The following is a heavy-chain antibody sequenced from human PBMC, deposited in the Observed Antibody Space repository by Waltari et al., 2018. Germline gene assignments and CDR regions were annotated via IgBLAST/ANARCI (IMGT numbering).Heavy chain of an antibody. V-gene: IGHV1-46*01. CDR3: ASSSVSDLFDY. CDR2: INPSGGST. CDR1: GYTFTSYY. D-gene: IGHD6-19*01. J-gene: IGHJ4*02. Sequence: QVQLVQSGAEVKKPGASVMVSCKASGYTFTSYYMHWVRQAPGQGLEWMGIINPSGGSTSYAQKFQGRVTMTRDTSTSTVYMELSSLRSEDTAVYYCASSSVSDLFDYWGQGTLVTVSS.